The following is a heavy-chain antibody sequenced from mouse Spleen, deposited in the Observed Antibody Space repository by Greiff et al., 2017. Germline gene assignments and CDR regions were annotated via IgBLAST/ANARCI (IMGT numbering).Heavy chain of an antibody. CDR3: ARQPLHYYGSAYYFDY. CDR2: ISSGGSYT. V-gene: IGHV5-6*01. J-gene: IGHJ2*01. Sequence: DVHLVESGGDLVKPGGSLKLSCAASGFTFSSYGMSWVRQTPDKRLEWVATISSGGSYTYYPDSVKGRFTISRDNAKNTLYLQMSSLKSEDTAMYYCARQPLHYYGSAYYFDYWGQGTTLTVSS. CDR1: GFTFSSYG. D-gene: IGHD1-1*01.